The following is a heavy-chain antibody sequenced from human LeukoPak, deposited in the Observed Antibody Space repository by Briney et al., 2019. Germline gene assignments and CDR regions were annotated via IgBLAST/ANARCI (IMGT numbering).Heavy chain of an antibody. D-gene: IGHD2-2*01. J-gene: IGHJ5*02. V-gene: IGHV1-8*01. CDR1: GYTFTSYD. Sequence: ASVKVSCKASGYTFTSYDINWVRQATGQGLEWMGWMNPNSGNTGYAQKFQGRVTMTRNTSISTAYMELSSLRSEDTAVYYCARGRRCSSTSCYSRGNDPWGQGTLVTVSS. CDR3: ARGRRCSSTSCYSRGNDP. CDR2: MNPNSGNT.